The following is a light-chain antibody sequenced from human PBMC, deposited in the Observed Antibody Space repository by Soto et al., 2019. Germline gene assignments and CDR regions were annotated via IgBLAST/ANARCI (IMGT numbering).Light chain of an antibody. CDR3: VLYMGSGIWL. CDR1: SGSVSTSYY. Sequence: QAVVTQEPSFSVSPGRTVTLTCGLTSGSVSTSYYPSWYQQNPGEAPRTLIYSTNSRSSGVPDGFSGSLLGNKAALTITGSQADDESYYYCVLYMGSGIWLFGGGTKLTVL. CDR2: STN. V-gene: IGLV8-61*01. J-gene: IGLJ3*02.